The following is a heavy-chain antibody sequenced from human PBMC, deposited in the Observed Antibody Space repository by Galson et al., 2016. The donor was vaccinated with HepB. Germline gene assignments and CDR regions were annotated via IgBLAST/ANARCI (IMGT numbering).Heavy chain of an antibody. J-gene: IGHJ4*02. CDR1: GYTFRNHG. Sequence: SVKVSCKASGYTFRNHGISWVRQAPGQGLEWMGWISGYNDDTKNAQRYQDRLTTTTDPFTNTAYLKLRSLTSDDTAVYYCAGDGQRIYGAALRSQPGDSWGQGTLVTVSP. V-gene: IGHV1-18*01. CDR2: ISGYNDDT. CDR3: AGDGQRIYGAALRSQPGDS. D-gene: IGHD2/OR15-2a*01.